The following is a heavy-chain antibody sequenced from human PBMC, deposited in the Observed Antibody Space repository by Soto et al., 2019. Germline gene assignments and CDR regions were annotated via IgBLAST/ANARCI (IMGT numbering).Heavy chain of an antibody. V-gene: IGHV3-9*01. Sequence: EVQLVESGGGLVQPGRSLRLSCAASGFTFDDYAMHWVRQAPGKGLKWVSGISWNSGSIGYADSVKGRFTISRDNAKNSLHLQMNSLRAEDTAFYYCAKGFSRYFDYWGQGALVAVSS. CDR3: AKGFSRYFDY. D-gene: IGHD2-2*01. CDR2: ISWNSGSI. J-gene: IGHJ4*02. CDR1: GFTFDDYA.